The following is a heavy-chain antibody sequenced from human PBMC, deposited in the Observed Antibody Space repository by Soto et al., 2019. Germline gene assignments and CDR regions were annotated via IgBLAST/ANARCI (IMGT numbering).Heavy chain of an antibody. CDR1: GFTFSSYA. V-gene: IGHV3-23*01. CDR2: ISGSGGST. CDR3: AKGVTIFGVVIDY. D-gene: IGHD3-3*01. J-gene: IGHJ4*02. Sequence: EVQLLESGGGLVQPGGSLRLSCTASGFTFSSYAMRSVRQSPGKGLEWVSAISGSGGSTYYADSVKGRFTISRDNSKNPMYLQMNSLRAEDTAVYYCAKGVTIFGVVIDYWGQGTLVTVSS.